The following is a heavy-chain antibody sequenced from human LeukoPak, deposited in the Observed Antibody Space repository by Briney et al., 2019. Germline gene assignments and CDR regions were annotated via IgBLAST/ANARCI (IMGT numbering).Heavy chain of an antibody. J-gene: IGHJ5*02. D-gene: IGHD2-15*01. V-gene: IGHV4-39*01. CDR3: ARVSCSGGACPLGSWFDP. Sequence: SETLSLTCTVSGGSITRGSFYWGWIRQPPGKGLEWIASVYYSGDTYYNPSLESQVTISVDTSRNQFSLKLNSVTAADTAVYYCARVSCSGGACPLGSWFDPWGQGTLVTVSS. CDR2: VYYSGDT. CDR1: GGSITRGSFY.